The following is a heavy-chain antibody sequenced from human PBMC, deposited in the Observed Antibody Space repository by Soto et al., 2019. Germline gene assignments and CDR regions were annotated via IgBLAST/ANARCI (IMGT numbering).Heavy chain of an antibody. V-gene: IGHV1-46*01. J-gene: IGHJ4*02. CDR2: INPSGGST. CDR1: GYTFTSYY. D-gene: IGHD2-21*02. CDR3: AGGPQKVTAIRFDY. Sequence: QVQLVQSGAEGKKPGASVKVSCKASGYTFTSYYMHWMRQAPGQGLEWMGIINPSGGSTSYTQKFQGRVTMTRDTSKSTAYMELSRLRSEDTAVYYCAGGPQKVTAIRFDYWGQGTLVTVSS.